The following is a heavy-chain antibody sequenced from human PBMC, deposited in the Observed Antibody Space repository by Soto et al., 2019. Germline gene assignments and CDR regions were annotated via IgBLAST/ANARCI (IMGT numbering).Heavy chain of an antibody. Sequence: SETLSLTCTVSGGSISSSSYYWGWIRQPPGKGLEWIGTIYYSGNIYYNPSLKSRVTISVDTAKNQFSLKLSSVTAADTAVYYCARQFYFGSGSYYYRPFDIWGQGSLFTVSS. J-gene: IGHJ4*02. V-gene: IGHV4-39*01. CDR1: GGSISSSSYY. CDR3: ARQFYFGSGSYYYRPFDI. CDR2: IYYSGNI. D-gene: IGHD3-10*01.